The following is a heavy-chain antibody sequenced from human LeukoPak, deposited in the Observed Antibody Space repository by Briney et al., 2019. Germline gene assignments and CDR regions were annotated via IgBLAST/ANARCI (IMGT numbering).Heavy chain of an antibody. D-gene: IGHD2-15*01. J-gene: IGHJ4*02. CDR3: ARAYCSGGSCYDY. CDR2: IYYSGST. V-gene: IGHV4-59*01. Sequence: SETLSLTCTVSGVSISSYYWSWIRQPPGKGLEWIGYIYYSGSTNYNPSLKSRVTISVDTSKNQFSLKLSSVTAADTAVYYCARAYCSGGSCYDYWGQGTLVTVSS. CDR1: GVSISSYY.